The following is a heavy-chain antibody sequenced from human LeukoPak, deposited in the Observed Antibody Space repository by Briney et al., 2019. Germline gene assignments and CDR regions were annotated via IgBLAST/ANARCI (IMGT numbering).Heavy chain of an antibody. CDR1: GFTFSSYA. D-gene: IGHD2-15*01. Sequence: GGSLRLPCAASGFTFSSYAMHWVRQAPGKGLEWVAVISYDGSNKYYADSVKGRFTISRDNSKNTLYLQMNSLRAEDTAVYYCARGVVVAATPDYWGQGTLVTVSS. V-gene: IGHV3-30*04. J-gene: IGHJ4*02. CDR3: ARGVVVAATPDY. CDR2: ISYDGSNK.